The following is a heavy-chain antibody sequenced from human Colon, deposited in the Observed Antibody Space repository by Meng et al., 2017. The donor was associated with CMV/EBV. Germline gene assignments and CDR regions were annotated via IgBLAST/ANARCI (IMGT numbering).Heavy chain of an antibody. J-gene: IGHJ4*02. Sequence: SGDSVSSNSAAWNWIRQSPSRGLEWLGRTYYRSRWYTDYTVSMKSRITINADTSNNQFSLELKSVTPEDTAVYYCARVVSSGYRFFDYWGQGTLVTVSS. CDR3: ARVVSSGYRFFDY. CDR2: TYYRSRWYT. V-gene: IGHV6-1*01. D-gene: IGHD3-22*01. CDR1: GDSVSSNSAA.